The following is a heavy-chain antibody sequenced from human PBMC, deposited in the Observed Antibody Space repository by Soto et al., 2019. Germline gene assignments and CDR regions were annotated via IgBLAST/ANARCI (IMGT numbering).Heavy chain of an antibody. Sequence: SETLSLTCTVSGGSISSDSYYWGWIRQSPEKGLEWIASISYSGSTYYSPTLKSRLIISVDTSKSQFSLRLSSVTAADTAVYNFARVRDSNGYHYYFDYWGHGTLVTVSS. V-gene: IGHV4-39*01. CDR2: ISYSGST. CDR1: GGSISSDSYY. J-gene: IGHJ4*01. D-gene: IGHD3-22*01. CDR3: ARVRDSNGYHYYFDY.